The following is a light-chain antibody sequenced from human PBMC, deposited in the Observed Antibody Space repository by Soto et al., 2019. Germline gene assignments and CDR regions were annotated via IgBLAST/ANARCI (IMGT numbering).Light chain of an antibody. CDR3: QQRYSTTIT. J-gene: IGKJ5*01. Sequence: DMQMTQFPSSRSSSFGDRVTITCRASQSISSYLNWYQQKPGKAPKLLIYAASSLQSGVPSRFSGDGSGTDVTLTISSLKNEDCATYYCQQRYSTTITFGQGTRLEIK. CDR1: QSISSY. V-gene: IGKV1-39*01. CDR2: AAS.